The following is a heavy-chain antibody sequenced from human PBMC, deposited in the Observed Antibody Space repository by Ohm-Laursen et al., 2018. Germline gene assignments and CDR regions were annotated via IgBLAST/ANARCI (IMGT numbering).Heavy chain of an antibody. Sequence: AASVKVSCKVSGYTLTKLSMHWVRQAPGKGLEWMGGFDPEDGETIYAQKFQGRVTVTYAQKFQGRVTMTEDTSTETAYMELRSLRSDDTAVYYCASNVWGSYRLHYWGQGTLVSVSS. CDR2: FDPEDGET. J-gene: IGHJ4*02. D-gene: IGHD3-16*02. CDR3: ASNVWGSYRLHY. V-gene: IGHV1-24*01. CDR1: GYTLTKLS.